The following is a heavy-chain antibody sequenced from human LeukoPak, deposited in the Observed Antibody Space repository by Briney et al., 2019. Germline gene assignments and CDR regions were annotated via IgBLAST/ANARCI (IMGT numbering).Heavy chain of an antibody. J-gene: IGHJ4*02. V-gene: IGHV3-7*02. CDR2: IKQDGSEK. Sequence: GGSLRLSCAASGFTFSNYRMSWVRQAPGKGLEWVANIKQDGSEKYYVDSVKGRFTISRDNAKNPLYLQMNSLRAEDTAVYYCARVGGYYWTDFWGQGTLVTVSS. CDR3: ARVGGYYWTDF. CDR1: GFTFSNYR. D-gene: IGHD2-15*01.